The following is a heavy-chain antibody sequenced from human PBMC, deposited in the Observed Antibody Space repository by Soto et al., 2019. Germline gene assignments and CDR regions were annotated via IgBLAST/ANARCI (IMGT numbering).Heavy chain of an antibody. D-gene: IGHD3-16*01. Sequence: PGESLKISCKGSGYRFTTYWINWVRQMPGKGLEWMGRIDPSDSYTKYSPSFQGHVTISADKSISAAYLQWSSLKASDTAVYYCARRGDYAHYDMDVWGQGTTVPVYS. V-gene: IGHV5-10-1*01. J-gene: IGHJ6*02. CDR2: IDPSDSYT. CDR1: GYRFTTYW. CDR3: ARRGDYAHYDMDV.